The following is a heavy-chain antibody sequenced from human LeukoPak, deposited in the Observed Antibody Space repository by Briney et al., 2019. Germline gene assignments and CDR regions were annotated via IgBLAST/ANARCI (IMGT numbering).Heavy chain of an antibody. D-gene: IGHD3-9*01. J-gene: IGHJ6*03. CDR3: ATTDILTGYRSYYYYYYMDV. CDR1: GYTFTSYY. CDR2: INPSGGST. Sequence: ASVKVSCKASGYTFTSYYMHWVRQAPGLGLEWMGIINPSGGSTSYAQKFQGRVTMTRDTSTSTVYMELSSLRSEDTAVYYCATTDILTGYRSYYYYYYMDVWGKGTTVTVPS. V-gene: IGHV1-46*01.